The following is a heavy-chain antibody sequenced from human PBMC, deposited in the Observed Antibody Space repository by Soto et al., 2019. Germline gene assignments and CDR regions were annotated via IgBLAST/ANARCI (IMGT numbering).Heavy chain of an antibody. V-gene: IGHV4-59*08. CDR1: GGSISSYY. D-gene: IGHD3-10*01. J-gene: IGHJ4*02. CDR2: IYYSGST. CDR3: ARRPGDY. Sequence: SETLSLTCTVSGGSISSYYWSWIRQPPGKGLEWFWYIYYSGSTNYNPSLKSRVTISVDTSKNQFSLNLSSVTAADTAVYYCARRPGDYWGQGTLVTVSS.